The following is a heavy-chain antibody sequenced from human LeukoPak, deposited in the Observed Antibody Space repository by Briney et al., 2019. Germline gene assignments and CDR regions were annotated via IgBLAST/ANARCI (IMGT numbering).Heavy chain of an antibody. D-gene: IGHD3-22*01. V-gene: IGHV3-66*02. Sequence: PGGSLRLPCSASGFTVSSNYMSWVRQAPGKGLEWVSDISTSGSTYYADSVKGRSAISRDNSKNTLYLQMHSLRPEDTAVYYCARSLYYYDSSGYYYYWGQGTLVTVSS. CDR3: ARSLYYYDSSGYYYY. J-gene: IGHJ4*02. CDR2: ISTSGST. CDR1: GFTVSSNY.